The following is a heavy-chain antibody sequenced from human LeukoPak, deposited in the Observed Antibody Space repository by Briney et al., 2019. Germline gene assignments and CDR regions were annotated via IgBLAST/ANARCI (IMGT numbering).Heavy chain of an antibody. V-gene: IGHV4-38-2*01. CDR2: IYHSGST. D-gene: IGHD3-3*01. J-gene: IGHJ5*02. Sequence: SETLSLTCAVSGYSISSGYYWGWIRQPPGKGLEWIGSIYHSGSTYYNPSLKSRVTISVDTSKNQFSLKLSSVTAADTAVYYRARLSYDFWSGYYTVPFDWFDPWGQGTLVTVSS. CDR1: GYSISSGYY. CDR3: ARLSYDFWSGYYTVPFDWFDP.